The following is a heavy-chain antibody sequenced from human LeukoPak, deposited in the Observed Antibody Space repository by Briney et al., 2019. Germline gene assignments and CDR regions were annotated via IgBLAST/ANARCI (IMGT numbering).Heavy chain of an antibody. CDR1: GFTFTSSA. V-gene: IGHV1-58*02. Sequence: GASVKVSCKASGFTFTSSAMQWVRQARGQRLEWIGWIVVGSGNTNYAQKFQERVTITRDMSTSTAYMELSSLRSEDTAVYYCAAGSPYSSRGLDIWGQGTMVTVSS. CDR3: AAGSPYSSRGLDI. D-gene: IGHD6-13*01. J-gene: IGHJ3*02. CDR2: IVVGSGNT.